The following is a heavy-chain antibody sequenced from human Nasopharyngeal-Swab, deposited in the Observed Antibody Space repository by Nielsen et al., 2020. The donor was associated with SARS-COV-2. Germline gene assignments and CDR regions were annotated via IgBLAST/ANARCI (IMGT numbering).Heavy chain of an antibody. Sequence: GGSLRLFCAASRLIFSIYPMSWVRHAPGKGLEWVSAISGSGGSTYYADSVKGRFTISRDNSKNTLYLQMNSLRAEDTAVYYCAKGRYTMSYYYYMDVWGKGTTVTVSS. CDR1: RLIFSIYP. J-gene: IGHJ6*03. D-gene: IGHD3-22*01. CDR2: ISGSGGST. CDR3: AKGRYTMSYYYYMDV. V-gene: IGHV3-23*01.